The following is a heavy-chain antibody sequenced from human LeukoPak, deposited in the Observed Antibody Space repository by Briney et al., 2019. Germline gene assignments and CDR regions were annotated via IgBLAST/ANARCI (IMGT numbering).Heavy chain of an antibody. D-gene: IGHD2/OR15-2a*01. CDR1: GFTFSSYG. CDR2: IWYDGSNK. V-gene: IGHV3-33*01. Sequence: GGSLRLSCAASGFTFSSYGMHWVRQAPGKGLEWVALIWYDGSNKYYTDSVKGRLTISRDNSKNTLYLQTNSLRAEDTAIYYCAREGPRGNSQFDYWGQGTLVTVSS. J-gene: IGHJ4*02. CDR3: AREGPRGNSQFDY.